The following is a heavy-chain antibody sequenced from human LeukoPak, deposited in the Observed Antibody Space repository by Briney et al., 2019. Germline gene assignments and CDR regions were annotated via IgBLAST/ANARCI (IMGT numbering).Heavy chain of an antibody. CDR3: ASYRDSSSSGDCFDY. D-gene: IGHD6-6*01. CDR2: INPSSGGT. Sequence: ASVKVSCKASGYTFTGCYMHWVRQAPGQGLEWMGWINPSSGGTNYAQKFQGRVTMTRDTSISTAYMELSRLRSDDTAVYYCASYRDSSSSGDCFDYWGQGTLVTVSS. J-gene: IGHJ4*02. V-gene: IGHV1-2*02. CDR1: GYTFTGCY.